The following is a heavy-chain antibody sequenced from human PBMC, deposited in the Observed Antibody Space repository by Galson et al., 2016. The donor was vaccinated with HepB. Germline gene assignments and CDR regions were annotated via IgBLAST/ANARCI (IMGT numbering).Heavy chain of an antibody. Sequence: SLRLSCAASGFTFSTYAMTWVRQAPGKGLKWVSVIVGRGVSTYYTDSVKGRFTISRDNSKNTLYLQMNSLRAEDTAVYFCAKDSGGDAYYFDHWGQGTLVTVSS. D-gene: IGHD2-21*02. J-gene: IGHJ4*02. CDR2: IVGRGVST. V-gene: IGHV3-23*01. CDR3: AKDSGGDAYYFDH. CDR1: GFTFSTYA.